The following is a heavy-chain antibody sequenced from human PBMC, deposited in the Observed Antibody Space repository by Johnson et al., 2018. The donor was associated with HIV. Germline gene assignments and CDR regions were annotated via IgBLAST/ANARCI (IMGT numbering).Heavy chain of an antibody. J-gene: IGHJ3*02. CDR3: ARDRGYSSSSANAFDI. V-gene: IGHV3-30*02. Sequence: QMLLVESGGGVVQPGGSLRLSCAASGLTFSNYGSHWVRQAPGKGLEWVAFIRYDGSNKYYADSVKGRFTISRDNSKNTLYLQMNSLRAEDTAVYYCARDRGYSSSSANAFDIWGQGTMVTVSS. D-gene: IGHD6-6*01. CDR1: GLTFSNYG. CDR2: IRYDGSNK.